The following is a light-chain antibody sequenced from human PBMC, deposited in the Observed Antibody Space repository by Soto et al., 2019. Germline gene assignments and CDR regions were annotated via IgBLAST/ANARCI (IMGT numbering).Light chain of an antibody. CDR3: NAQADNGKHV. J-gene: IGLJ1*01. Sequence: QSVLTQPPSASGSPGQSVTISCTGSSSDVGHSNFVSWYQQHPGKAPKLIIYEVSKRPSGVPDRFSGSKSGNTASLSVSGLQDEDEADYFCNAQADNGKHVFGTGTKLTVL. CDR1: SSDVGHSNF. CDR2: EVS. V-gene: IGLV2-8*01.